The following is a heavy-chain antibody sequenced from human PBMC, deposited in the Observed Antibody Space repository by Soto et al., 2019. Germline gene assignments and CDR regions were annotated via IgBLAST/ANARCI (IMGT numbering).Heavy chain of an antibody. D-gene: IGHD3-10*01. Sequence: QVQLVQSGAEVKKPGSSVKVSCKASGGTFSNYTISWVRQAPGQGLEWMGRIIPILGIANYAQKFQGRVTITADKSTSTAYMELSSLRSEDTAVYYCATRKRITMVRGNYFDYWGQGTLVTVSS. CDR2: IIPILGIA. CDR3: ATRKRITMVRGNYFDY. V-gene: IGHV1-69*02. CDR1: GGTFSNYT. J-gene: IGHJ4*02.